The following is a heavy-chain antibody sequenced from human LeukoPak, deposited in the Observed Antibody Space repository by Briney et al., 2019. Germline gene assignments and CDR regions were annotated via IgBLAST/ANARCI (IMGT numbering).Heavy chain of an antibody. CDR3: ARTIVATIHNFDY. J-gene: IGHJ4*02. V-gene: IGHV4-34*01. CDR2: INHSGST. D-gene: IGHD5-12*01. CDR1: GGSFSGYY. Sequence: SETLSLTCAVYGGSFSGYYWSWIRQPPGPGMEWLGEINHSGSTNYNPSLTSRVTISVDTSKNQFSLKLSSVTAADTAVYYCARTIVATIHNFDYWGQGTLVTVSS.